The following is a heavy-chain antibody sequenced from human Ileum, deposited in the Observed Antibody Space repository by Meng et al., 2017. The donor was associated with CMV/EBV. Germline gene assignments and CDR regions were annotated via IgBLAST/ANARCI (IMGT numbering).Heavy chain of an antibody. V-gene: IGHV4-59*01. CDR1: GDSISSSY. CDR2: IYYSGST. CDR3: AQGEDSSGFNYFDY. Sequence: SETLSLTCTVSGDSISSSYWSWIRQPPGKGLEWIGYIYYSGSTNYNPSLKSRVSISVDTSKNQFPLNLYSVTAADTAVYYCAQGEDSSGFNYFDYWGQGTLVTVSS. J-gene: IGHJ4*02. D-gene: IGHD3-22*01.